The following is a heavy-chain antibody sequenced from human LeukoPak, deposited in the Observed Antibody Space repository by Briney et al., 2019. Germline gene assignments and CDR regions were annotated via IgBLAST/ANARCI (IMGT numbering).Heavy chain of an antibody. J-gene: IGHJ3*02. Sequence: PSETLSLTCTVSGGSNSSYYWSWIRQPPGKGLEWIGYIYYSGSTNYNPSLKSRVTISVDTSKNQFSLKLSSVTAADTAVYYCARAFVIRAAPAFDIWGQGTMVAVSS. CDR3: ARAFVIRAAPAFDI. CDR2: IYYSGST. D-gene: IGHD2/OR15-2a*01. V-gene: IGHV4-59*01. CDR1: GGSNSSYY.